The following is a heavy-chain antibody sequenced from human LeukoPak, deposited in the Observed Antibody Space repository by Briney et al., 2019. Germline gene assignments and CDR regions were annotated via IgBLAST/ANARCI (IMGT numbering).Heavy chain of an antibody. CDR1: GYSFSNYW. Sequence: GESLKISCKGSGYSFSNYWIGWVRQMPGKGLEWMGIIYPGDSDTRYSPSFQGQVTISVDKSITTAYLQWSSLKASDTAMYYCAKPIPGARAFDIWGQGTMVTVSS. V-gene: IGHV5-51*01. J-gene: IGHJ3*02. CDR2: IYPGDSDT. D-gene: IGHD4/OR15-4a*01. CDR3: AKPIPGARAFDI.